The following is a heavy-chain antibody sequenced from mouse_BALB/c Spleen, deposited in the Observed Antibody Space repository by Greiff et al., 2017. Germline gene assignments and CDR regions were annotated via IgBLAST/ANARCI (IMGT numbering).Heavy chain of an antibody. Sequence: EVQLQESGGGLVKPGGSLKLSCAASGFTFSSYAMSWVRQTPEKRLEWVASISSGGSTYYPDSVKGRFTISRDNARNILYLQMSSLRSEDTAMYYCARDLITTVVALYWYFDVWGAGTTVTVSS. D-gene: IGHD1-1*01. CDR1: GFTFSSYA. V-gene: IGHV5-6-5*01. J-gene: IGHJ1*01. CDR3: ARDLITTVVALYWYFDV. CDR2: ISSGGST.